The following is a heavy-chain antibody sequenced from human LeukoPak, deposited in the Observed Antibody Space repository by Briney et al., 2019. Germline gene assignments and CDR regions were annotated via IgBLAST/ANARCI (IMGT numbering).Heavy chain of an antibody. Sequence: NSSETLSLTCTVSDGSVSSGSYYWSWIRQPPGKGLEWIGYIYYSGSTNYNPSLKSRVTISVDTSKNQFSLKLSSVTAADTAVYYCARDKGEMATPGFDYWGQGTLVTVSS. CDR3: ARDKGEMATPGFDY. D-gene: IGHD5-24*01. CDR2: IYYSGST. J-gene: IGHJ4*02. V-gene: IGHV4-61*01. CDR1: DGSVSSGSYY.